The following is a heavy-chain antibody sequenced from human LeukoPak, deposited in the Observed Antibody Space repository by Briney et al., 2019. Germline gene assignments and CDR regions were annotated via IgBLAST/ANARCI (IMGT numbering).Heavy chain of an antibody. J-gene: IGHJ4*02. Sequence: ASVKVSCKASGGTFSSYAISWVRQAPGQGLEWMGGIIPIFGTANYAQKFQGRVTITADKSTSTAYMELSSLRSEDTAVYYCATKLQMGYGSGSYFDYWGQGTLVTVSS. V-gene: IGHV1-69*06. CDR3: ATKLQMGYGSGSYFDY. CDR1: GGTFSSYA. D-gene: IGHD3-10*01. CDR2: IIPIFGTA.